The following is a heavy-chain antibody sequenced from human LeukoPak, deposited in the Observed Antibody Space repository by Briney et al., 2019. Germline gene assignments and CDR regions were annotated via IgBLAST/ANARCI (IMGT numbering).Heavy chain of an antibody. Sequence: GGSLRLSCAASGFTFSSYGMHWVRQAPGKGLEWVSSISSSSSYIYYADSVKGRFTISRDNAKNSLYLQMNSLRAEDTAVYYCARSEVKYGYRLDFDYWGQGTLVTVSS. CDR3: ARSEVKYGYRLDFDY. J-gene: IGHJ4*02. CDR2: ISSSSSYI. CDR1: GFTFSSYG. D-gene: IGHD5-24*01. V-gene: IGHV3-21*06.